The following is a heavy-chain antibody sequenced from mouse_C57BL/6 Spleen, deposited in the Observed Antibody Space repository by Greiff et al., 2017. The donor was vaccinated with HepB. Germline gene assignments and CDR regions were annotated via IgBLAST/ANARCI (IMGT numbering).Heavy chain of an antibody. CDR3: ARNGYFDY. CDR1: GFTFSDYG. CDR2: ISSGSSTI. Sequence: DVMLVESGGGLVKPGGSLKLSCAASGFTFSDYGMHWVRQAPEKGLEWVAYISSGSSTIYYADTVRGRFTISRDNAKNTLFLQMTSLRSEDTAMYYCARNGYFDYWGQGTTLTVSS. J-gene: IGHJ2*01. V-gene: IGHV5-17*01.